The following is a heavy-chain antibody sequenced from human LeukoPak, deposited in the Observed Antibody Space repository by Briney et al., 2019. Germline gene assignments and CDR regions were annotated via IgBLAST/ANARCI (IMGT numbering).Heavy chain of an antibody. CDR3: AIGVVIIGYYYYMDV. Sequence: ASVKVSCKASGYTFTSYYMHWVRHAPGQGLEWMGIINPSGGSTTYAQKSQGRVTINRDTSTSTVYMELSSLRSEDTAVYYCAIGVVIIGYYYYMDVWGKGTTVTVSS. CDR2: INPSGGST. CDR1: GYTFTSYY. J-gene: IGHJ6*03. D-gene: IGHD3-3*01. V-gene: IGHV1-46*03.